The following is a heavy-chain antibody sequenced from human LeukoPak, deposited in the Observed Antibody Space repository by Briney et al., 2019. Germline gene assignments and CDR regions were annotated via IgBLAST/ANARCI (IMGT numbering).Heavy chain of an antibody. J-gene: IGHJ4*02. V-gene: IGHV3-13*01. CDR3: ARGYPVAGTWGWYFDY. Sequence: GGSLRLSCAASGFTFSSYDMHWVRHAPGKGLEWVSAIGTAGDTYYPGSVKGRFTISRENAKNSLYLQMNSLRAGDTAVYYCARGYPVAGTWGWYFDYWGQGTLVTVSS. CDR2: IGTAGDT. D-gene: IGHD6-19*01. CDR1: GFTFSSYD.